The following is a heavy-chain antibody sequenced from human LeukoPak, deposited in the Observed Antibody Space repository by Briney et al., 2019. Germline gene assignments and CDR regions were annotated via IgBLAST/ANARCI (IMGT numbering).Heavy chain of an antibody. J-gene: IGHJ6*03. Sequence: SETLSLTCTVSGGSISSSRYYWGWIRQPPGKGLEWIGSIYYSGSTYYNPSLKSRVTISVDTSKNQFSLKLSSVTAADTAVYYCARDVVRGVKPQYYYYMDVWGKGTTVTVSS. CDR1: GGSISSSRYY. CDR3: ARDVVRGVKPQYYYYMDV. D-gene: IGHD3-10*01. V-gene: IGHV4-39*07. CDR2: IYYSGST.